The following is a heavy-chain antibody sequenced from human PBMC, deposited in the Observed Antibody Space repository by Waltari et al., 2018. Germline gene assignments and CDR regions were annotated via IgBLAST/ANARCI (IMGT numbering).Heavy chain of an antibody. D-gene: IGHD1-7*01. CDR1: GGSISSHY. Sequence: QVQLQASGPGLVKPSETLSLTCTVSGGSISSHYWSWIRQPPGKGLEWIGYIYYSGSTNYNPSLTIVVTISVDTAKTQFPRKRGSVTAADTAGYYCGGAGGVVELPFRRWGQGTLVTVSS. V-gene: IGHV4-59*11. J-gene: IGHJ4*02. CDR2: IYYSGST. CDR3: GGAGGVVELPFRR.